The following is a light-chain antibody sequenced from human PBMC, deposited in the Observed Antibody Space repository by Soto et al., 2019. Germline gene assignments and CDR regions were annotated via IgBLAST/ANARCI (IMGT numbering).Light chain of an antibody. CDR2: GVS. Sequence: EIVMTQSPATLSVSPGERATLSCGASQSVSSSLAWYQQKPGRAPRLLIYGVSTRATGVPARFSGSGSGTEFTLTISSLQSADFAVYYCQQYHNWPPFTFGQGTKVDIK. CDR1: QSVSSS. J-gene: IGKJ2*01. V-gene: IGKV3-15*01. CDR3: QQYHNWPPFT.